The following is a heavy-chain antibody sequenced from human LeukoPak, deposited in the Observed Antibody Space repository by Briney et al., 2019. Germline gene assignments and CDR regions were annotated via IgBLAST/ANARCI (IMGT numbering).Heavy chain of an antibody. CDR1: GGSISSGDYY. CDR3: ASRPYYYAFDY. D-gene: IGHD3-10*01. J-gene: IGHJ4*02. V-gene: IGHV4-30-4*08. Sequence: SETLSLTCTVSGGSISSGDYYWSWLRQPPGKGLEWIGYIYYSGSTYYNPSLKSRVTISVDTPKNQFSLKLSSVTAADTAVYYCASRPYYYAFDYWGQGTLVTVSS. CDR2: IYYSGST.